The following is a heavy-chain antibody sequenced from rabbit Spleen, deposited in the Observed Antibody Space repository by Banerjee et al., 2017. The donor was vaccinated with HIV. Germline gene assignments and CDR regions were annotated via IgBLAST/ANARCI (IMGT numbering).Heavy chain of an antibody. J-gene: IGHJ4*01. Sequence: QSLVESGGGLVQPGGSLKLSCKASGFDFSSYGVSWVRQAPGKGLEWIGYIDPLFGATYYANWVNGRFTISSHNAQNTLYLQLNSLTAADTATYFCVRDKASISGDYGPYYFNLWGPGTLVTVS. CDR1: GFDFSSYG. CDR3: VRDKASISGDYGPYYFNL. V-gene: IGHV1S7*01. D-gene: IGHD1-1*01. CDR2: IDPLFGAT.